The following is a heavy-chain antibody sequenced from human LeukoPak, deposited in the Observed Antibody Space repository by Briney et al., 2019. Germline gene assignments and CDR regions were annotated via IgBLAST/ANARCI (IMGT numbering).Heavy chain of an antibody. CDR2: ISAYNGNT. CDR1: GYTFTSYG. D-gene: IGHD5-18*01. Sequence: AASVKVSCKASGYTFTSYGISRVRQAPGQGLEWMGWISAYNGNTNYAQKLQGRVTMTTDTSTSTAYMELRSLRSDDTAVYYCARDRSYTAMVKYYFDYWGQGTLVTVSS. J-gene: IGHJ4*02. V-gene: IGHV1-18*01. CDR3: ARDRSYTAMVKYYFDY.